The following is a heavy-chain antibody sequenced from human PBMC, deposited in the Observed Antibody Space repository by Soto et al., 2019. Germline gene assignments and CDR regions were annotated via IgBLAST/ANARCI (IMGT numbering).Heavy chain of an antibody. CDR1: GFTFSSYA. V-gene: IGHV3-30-3*01. Sequence: QVQLVESGGGVVQPGRSLSLSCAASGFTFSSYAMHWVRQAPGKGLEWVAVMSYDGSSKYYADSVKGRFTISRDNSXXTLYLQMNSLRAEDTAVYYCGRSSSWYDYCSGMDVWGQGTMVTVSS. J-gene: IGHJ6*02. D-gene: IGHD6-13*01. CDR3: GRSSSWYDYCSGMDV. CDR2: MSYDGSSK.